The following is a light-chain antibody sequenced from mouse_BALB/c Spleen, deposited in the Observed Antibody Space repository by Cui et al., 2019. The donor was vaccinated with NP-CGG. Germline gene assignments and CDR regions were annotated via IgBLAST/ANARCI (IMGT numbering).Light chain of an antibody. CDR1: TGAVIISNY. Sequence: QAVVTQESALTTSPGETVTHTCRSSTGAVIISNYANWVQEKADHLFTGLIGGTNNRVPGVPARFSGSLIGDKAALTITGAQTEDEAIYFCALWYSNHWVFGGGTKLTVL. V-gene: IGLV1*01. CDR2: GTN. CDR3: ALWYSNHWV. J-gene: IGLJ1*01.